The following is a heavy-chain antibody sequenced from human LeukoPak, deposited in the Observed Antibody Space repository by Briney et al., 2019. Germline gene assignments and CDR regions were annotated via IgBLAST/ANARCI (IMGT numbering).Heavy chain of an antibody. CDR2: IYYSGSS. CDR3: ARQGAVGATGFDF. V-gene: IGHV4-39*01. Sequence: NPSETMSLTCSVSGSSVSGISYYWGWIRQPPGKGLEWIGNIYYSGSSYNNPSLEIRVVVSVDTSRNQFSLKLTSVTATDTAVYYCARQGAVGATGFDFWGQGILVTVSS. J-gene: IGHJ4*02. D-gene: IGHD1-26*01. CDR1: GSSVSGISYY.